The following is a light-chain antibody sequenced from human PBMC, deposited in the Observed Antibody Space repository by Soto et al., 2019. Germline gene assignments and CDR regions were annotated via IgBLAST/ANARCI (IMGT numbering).Light chain of an antibody. CDR2: DAY. CDR1: QSFRGL. CDR3: QQRHMWPIT. V-gene: IGKV3-11*01. Sequence: VLTQSPVTLSLSPGERATLSCRSSQSFRGLLAWYQQKPGQAPRLLIYDAYNRATGIPPRFSGSGSGTDFTLTISSLEPEDAAVYYCQQRHMWPITFGQGTRLEIK. J-gene: IGKJ5*01.